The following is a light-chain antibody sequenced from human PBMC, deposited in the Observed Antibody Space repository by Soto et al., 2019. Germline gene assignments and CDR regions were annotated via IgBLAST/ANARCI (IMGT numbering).Light chain of an antibody. J-gene: IGKJ5*01. V-gene: IGKV4-1*01. CDR2: SSS. CDR1: QSLLSSSNSKNF. CDR3: QQSYSAPIT. Sequence: DIVMTQSPDSLAVSLGERATINCKSSQSLLSSSNSKNFLAWYKQKPGQPPKLLIYSSSTRESGVPDRFSGSGSGTDLTLTMSSLQAQDVAVYYCQQSYSAPITFGQGTRLQIK.